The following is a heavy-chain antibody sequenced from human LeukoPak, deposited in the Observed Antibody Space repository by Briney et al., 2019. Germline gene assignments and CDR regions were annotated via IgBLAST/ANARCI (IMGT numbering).Heavy chain of an antibody. CDR2: INPRGST. V-gene: IGHV4-34*01. CDR1: GGSFSGYY. D-gene: IGHD1-26*01. CDR3: ARSVVGATTFDY. Sequence: PSETLSLTCAVYGGSFSGYYWSWIRQPPGKGLEWIGEINPRGSTNYNPSLKSRVTISVDTSKNQFSLKLSSVTAADTAVYYCARSVVGATTFDYWGQGTLVTVSS. J-gene: IGHJ4*02.